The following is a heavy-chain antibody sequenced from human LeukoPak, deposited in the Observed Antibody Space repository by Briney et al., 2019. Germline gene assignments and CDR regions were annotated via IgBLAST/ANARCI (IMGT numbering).Heavy chain of an antibody. D-gene: IGHD3-16*01. Sequence: ETLSLTCTVSGGSITSSFYWSWIRQSPGKGLEWIGYIYDSGGTKYNPSLKSRLTISVDTSKNQFSLNLSSVTAADTAVYYCARASVLLSADYWGQGTLVTVSS. J-gene: IGHJ4*02. V-gene: IGHV4-59*01. CDR2: IYDSGGT. CDR1: GGSITSSFY. CDR3: ARASVLLSADY.